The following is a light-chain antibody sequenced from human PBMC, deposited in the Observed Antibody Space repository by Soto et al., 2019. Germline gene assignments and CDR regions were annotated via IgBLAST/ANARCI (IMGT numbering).Light chain of an antibody. CDR1: QSVSNN. CDR2: LAS. V-gene: IGKV3D-15*01. Sequence: EIVITQSPATLSVSPGERATLSCRASQSVSNNLAWYQQRPGQAPRLLIYLASTRANGIPARFSGSGFGTELTLTISSLQSEDFAVYYCQQYNNWPTTTFGQGTRLEIK. CDR3: QQYNNWPTTT. J-gene: IGKJ5*01.